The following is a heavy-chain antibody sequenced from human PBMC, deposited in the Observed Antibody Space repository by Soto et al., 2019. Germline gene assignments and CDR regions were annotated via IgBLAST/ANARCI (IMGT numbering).Heavy chain of an antibody. CDR3: ARDRSNSPDYFDF. CDR2: IYYSGRT. CDR1: GDSISSGGYY. D-gene: IGHD6-6*01. J-gene: IGHJ4*02. Sequence: PSETLSLTCTVSGDSISSGGYYWTWIRQPPGKGLEWVGYIYYSGRTNYNPSLNSRLTISLDTSKNQFSLRLTSVSAADTAMYYCARDRSNSPDYFDFWGQGTLVTVSS. V-gene: IGHV4-30-4*01.